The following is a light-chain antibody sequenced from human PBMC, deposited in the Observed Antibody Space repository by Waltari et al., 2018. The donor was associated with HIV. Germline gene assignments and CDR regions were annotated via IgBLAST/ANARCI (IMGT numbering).Light chain of an antibody. CDR3: QYFTSTPTYT. V-gene: IGKV3-20*01. CDR1: QTVSNNF. CDR2: GAS. Sequence: EVVLTQSPGTLSLSPGTRVSLSCRTNQTVSNNFFTWYQQKPGQPPRLLIDGASNRATDIPDRFSGFGSGTDFTLFISTLDPEDSALYFWQYFTSTPTYTFGQGTKLEIK. J-gene: IGKJ2*01.